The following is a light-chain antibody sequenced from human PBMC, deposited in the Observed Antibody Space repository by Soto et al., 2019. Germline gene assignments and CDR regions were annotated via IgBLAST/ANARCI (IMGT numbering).Light chain of an antibody. Sequence: DIQMTQSPRSLSASVGDRVTITCRASHGIRNFVAWYQQKPWKAPKVLIYAASTLQSGVPSRFSGSGSGTDFTLTINSLQPEDVATYSCQKYSSVPVFGPGTKVEIK. V-gene: IGKV1-27*01. J-gene: IGKJ3*01. CDR3: QKYSSVPV. CDR2: AAS. CDR1: HGIRNF.